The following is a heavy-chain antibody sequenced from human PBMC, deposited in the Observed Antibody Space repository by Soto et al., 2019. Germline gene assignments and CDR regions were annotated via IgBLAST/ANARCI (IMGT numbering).Heavy chain of an antibody. V-gene: IGHV3-74*01. CDR1: GFTFSSYW. CDR3: VRDNNCSYDY. J-gene: IGHJ4*02. D-gene: IGHD1-1*01. CDR2: IGPDGSNM. Sequence: HPGGSLRLSCAASGFTFSSYWMHWVRQAPGKGLVWVSHIGPDGSNMRDTDSVQGRFTISRDNARSTLYLQMDGLRDEDTAVYYCVRDNNCSYDYWGQGILVTVSS.